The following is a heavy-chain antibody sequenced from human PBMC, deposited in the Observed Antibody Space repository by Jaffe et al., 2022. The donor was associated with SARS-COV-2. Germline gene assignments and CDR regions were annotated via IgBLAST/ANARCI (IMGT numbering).Heavy chain of an antibody. V-gene: IGHV3-23*01. J-gene: IGHJ4*02. CDR2: ISGSGGST. Sequence: EVQLLESGGGLVQPGGSLRLSCAASGFTFSSYAMSWVRQAPGKGLEWVSAISGSGGSTYYADSVKGRFTISRDNSKNTLYLQMNSLRAEDTAVYYCAKGGGWLLLPRPAVGDYWGQGTLVTVSS. CDR1: GFTFSSYA. D-gene: IGHD3-22*01. CDR3: AKGGGWLLLPRPAVGDY.